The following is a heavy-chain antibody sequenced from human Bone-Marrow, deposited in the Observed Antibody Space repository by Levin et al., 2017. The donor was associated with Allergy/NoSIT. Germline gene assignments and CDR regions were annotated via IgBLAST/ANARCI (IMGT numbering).Heavy chain of an antibody. CDR3: ASVPYYDYVWGSYRYGLDY. Sequence: SETLSLTCTVSGGSISSSSYYWGWIRQPPGKGLEWIGSIYYSGSTYYNPSLKSRVTISVDTSKNQFSLKLSSVTAADTAVYYCASVPYYDYVWGSYRYGLDYWGQGTLVTVSS. D-gene: IGHD3-16*02. J-gene: IGHJ4*02. CDR1: GGSISSSSYY. V-gene: IGHV4-39*07. CDR2: IYYSGST.